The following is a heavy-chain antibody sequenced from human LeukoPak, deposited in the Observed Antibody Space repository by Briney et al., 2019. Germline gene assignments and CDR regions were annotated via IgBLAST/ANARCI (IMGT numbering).Heavy chain of an antibody. V-gene: IGHV3-48*04. CDR2: ISSSGSTI. D-gene: IGHD3-9*01. CDR3: ARDQYYDILTGYYRYGMDV. Sequence: GGSLRLSCAASGFTFSSYSMNWVRQAPGKGLEWVSYISSSGSTIYYADSVKGRFTISRDNAKNSLYLQMNSLRAEDTAVYYCARDQYYDILTGYYRYGMDVWGQGTTVTVSS. CDR1: GFTFSSYS. J-gene: IGHJ6*02.